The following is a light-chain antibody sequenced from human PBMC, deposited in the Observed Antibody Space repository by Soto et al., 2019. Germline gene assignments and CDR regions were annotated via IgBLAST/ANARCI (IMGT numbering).Light chain of an antibody. Sequence: EVVMTQSPATLSVSPGETATLSCRASQSVSSNLAWYQQKPGQAPRLLIYGASTRASGIPARFSGSGSGTEFTLTISRLEPEDFAVYYCQQYGSSPWAFGPGTKVEIK. V-gene: IGKV3-15*01. CDR3: QQYGSSPWA. J-gene: IGKJ1*01. CDR1: QSVSSN. CDR2: GAS.